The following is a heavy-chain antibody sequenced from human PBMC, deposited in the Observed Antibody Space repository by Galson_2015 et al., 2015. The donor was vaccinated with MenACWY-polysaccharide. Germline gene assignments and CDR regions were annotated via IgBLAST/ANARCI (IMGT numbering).Heavy chain of an antibody. Sequence: SLRLSCAASGFTFSDYYMSWLRQAPGKGLECVAYISNSGSVIYYADSVKGRFAISRDSAKSSLYLQMNSLRAEDTAVYYCARLPLSYDSGGYYARQTADYYFDHWGQGALVTVSS. CDR1: GFTFSDYY. J-gene: IGHJ4*02. V-gene: IGHV3-11*01. CDR2: ISNSGSVI. CDR3: ARLPLSYDSGGYYARQTADYYFDH. D-gene: IGHD3-22*01.